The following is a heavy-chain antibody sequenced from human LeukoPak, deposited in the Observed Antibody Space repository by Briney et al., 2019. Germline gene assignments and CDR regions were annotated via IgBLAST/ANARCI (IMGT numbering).Heavy chain of an antibody. CDR2: IYDSGST. D-gene: IGHD5-24*01. Sequence: PSETLSLTCTVSGGSIRSSYYYWGWIRQPPGKGLEWIGSIYDSGSTYYNPSLKSRVTISVDTSKNQFSLKLSSVTAADTAVYYCARGGRWLLIWGQGTMVTVSS. J-gene: IGHJ3*02. CDR1: GGSIRSSYYY. V-gene: IGHV4-39*01. CDR3: ARGGRWLLI.